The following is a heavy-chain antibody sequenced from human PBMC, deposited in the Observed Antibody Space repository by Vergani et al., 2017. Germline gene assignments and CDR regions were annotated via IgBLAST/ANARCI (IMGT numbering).Heavy chain of an antibody. CDR3: ARVHTLRAFDI. CDR1: GGSISSYY. D-gene: IGHD3-10*01. V-gene: IGHV4-59*01. CDR2: IYYSGST. Sequence: QVQLQQWGAGLLKPSETLSLTCTVSGGSISSYYWSWIRQPPGKGLEWIGYIYYSGSTNYNPSLKSRVTISVDTSKNQFSLKLSSVTAADTAVYYCARVHTLRAFDIWGQGTMVTVAS. J-gene: IGHJ3*02.